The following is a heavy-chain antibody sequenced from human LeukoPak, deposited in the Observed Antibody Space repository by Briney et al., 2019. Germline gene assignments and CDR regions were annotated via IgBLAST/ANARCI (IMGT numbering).Heavy chain of an antibody. Sequence: ASVKVSCKASGYTFTSYDINWVRQATGQGLEWMGWMNPNSGNTGYAQKFQGRVTMTRNTSISTAYMELSSLRSEDTAVYYCAREGFLLTGYYNWFDPWGQGTLVTVSS. V-gene: IGHV1-8*01. J-gene: IGHJ5*02. CDR3: AREGFLLTGYYNWFDP. CDR1: GYTFTSYD. D-gene: IGHD3-9*01. CDR2: MNPNSGNT.